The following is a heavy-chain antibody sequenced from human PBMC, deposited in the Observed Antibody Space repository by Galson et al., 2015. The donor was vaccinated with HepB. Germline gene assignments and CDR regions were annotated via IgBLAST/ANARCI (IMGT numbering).Heavy chain of an antibody. D-gene: IGHD2/OR15-2a*01. Sequence: SLRLSCAASGFTFNTYRIHWVRQAPGKGLEWVAASWNGASTQHYADYVKRRFTISRDNSKNTVYLEINSLRAEDTAVYYCARDFSPTNRVIGGRGGLNYWGQGTLVTVSS. CDR2: SWNGASTQ. CDR3: ARDFSPTNRVIGGRGGLNY. V-gene: IGHV3-33*01. CDR1: GFTFNTYR. J-gene: IGHJ4*02.